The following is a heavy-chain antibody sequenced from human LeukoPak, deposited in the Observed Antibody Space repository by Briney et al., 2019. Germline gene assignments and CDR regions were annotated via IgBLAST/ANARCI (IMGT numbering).Heavy chain of an antibody. CDR1: GGSISSSSYY. CDR3: ARGMAARPIYYYYYTDV. Sequence: SESLSLTCTVSGGSISSSSYYWGWLRQPPGKGLVWIGSNYYTGSTYYNPSLKSRVTISVDTSKNQFSLKLSSVTAADTAVYYCARGMAARPIYYYYYTDVWGKGTTVTVSS. J-gene: IGHJ6*03. D-gene: IGHD6-6*01. CDR2: NYYTGST. V-gene: IGHV4-39*01.